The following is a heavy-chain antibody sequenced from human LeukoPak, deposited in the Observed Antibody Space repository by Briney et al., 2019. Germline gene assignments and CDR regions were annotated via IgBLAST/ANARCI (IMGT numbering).Heavy chain of an antibody. Sequence: ASVKVSCKASGYTFTGYYMHWVRQAPGQGLEWMGWINPNSGGTNYAQKFQGRVTMTRDTSISTAYMELSRLRSDDTAVYYCARDPLEVLYSSSSVVDYWGQGTLVTVSS. CDR1: GYTFTGYY. CDR3: ARDPLEVLYSSSSVVDY. V-gene: IGHV1-2*02. D-gene: IGHD6-6*01. J-gene: IGHJ4*02. CDR2: INPNSGGT.